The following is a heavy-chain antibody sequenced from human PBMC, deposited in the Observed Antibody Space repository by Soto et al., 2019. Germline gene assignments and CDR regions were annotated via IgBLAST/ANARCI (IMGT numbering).Heavy chain of an antibody. Sequence: ASVKVSCKASGYTFTGYYMHWVRQAPGQGLEWMGWINPNSGGTNYAQKFQGRVTMTRDTSISTAYMELSRLRSDDTAVYYCAREKGSGWYDWFDPWGQGTLVTVSS. CDR3: AREKGSGWYDWFDP. CDR2: INPNSGGT. J-gene: IGHJ5*02. CDR1: GYTFTGYY. V-gene: IGHV1-2*02. D-gene: IGHD6-19*01.